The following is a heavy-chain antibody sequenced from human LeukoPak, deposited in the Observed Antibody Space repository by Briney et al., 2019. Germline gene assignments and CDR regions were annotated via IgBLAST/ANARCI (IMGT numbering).Heavy chain of an antibody. V-gene: IGHV1-69*13. Sequence: ASVKVSCKASGGTFSSYAISWVRQAAGQGLEWMGGIIPIFGTANYAQKLQGRVTITADESTSTAYMELSSLRSEDTAVYYCARGGYSSGLLDYWGQGTLVTVSS. D-gene: IGHD6-19*01. CDR2: IIPIFGTA. CDR1: GGTFSSYA. J-gene: IGHJ4*02. CDR3: ARGGYSSGLLDY.